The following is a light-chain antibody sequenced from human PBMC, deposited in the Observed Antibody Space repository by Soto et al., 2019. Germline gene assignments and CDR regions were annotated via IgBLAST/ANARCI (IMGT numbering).Light chain of an antibody. J-gene: IGKJ3*01. Sequence: MPRSPSTLSASVGDRVTITCRASRSVDLWLAWYQQKPGKAPKLLIYDASSLQSGGPSRFSGSGSGTEFTLTISSLQTDDCGTDYSAESNIHTGRFGSRTMVDI. CDR2: DAS. V-gene: IGKV1-5*01. CDR3: AESNIHTGR. CDR1: RSVDLW.